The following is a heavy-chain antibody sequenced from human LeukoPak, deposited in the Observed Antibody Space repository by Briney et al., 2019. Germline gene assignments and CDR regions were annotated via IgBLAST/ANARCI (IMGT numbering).Heavy chain of an antibody. CDR3: ARGRELLRGYYYYGMDV. Sequence: GGSLRLSCAASGFTFRTYSMNWVRQAPGKGLEWVSYISSSSSGLYYADSVKGRFTISRDNAKNSLYLQMNSLRAEDTAVYYCARGRELLRGYYYYGMDVWGQGTTVTVSS. CDR1: GFTFRTYS. CDR2: ISSSSSGL. D-gene: IGHD1-26*01. V-gene: IGHV3-48*04. J-gene: IGHJ6*02.